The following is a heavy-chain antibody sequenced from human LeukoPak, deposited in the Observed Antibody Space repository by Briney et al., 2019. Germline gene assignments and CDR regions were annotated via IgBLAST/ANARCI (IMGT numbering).Heavy chain of an antibody. CDR1: GFTLSSYD. CDR3: FDY. CDR2: IGTAGDT. D-gene: IGHD1-26*01. V-gene: IGHV3-13*03. J-gene: IGHJ4*02. Sequence: GGSLTLSCPPCGFTLSSYDIHWVRQATGKGLEWVSAIGTAGDTYYPGYVKGQFTISRESAKNSLYLQMNSLRAGMGATLYYFDYWGQGTLVTVSS.